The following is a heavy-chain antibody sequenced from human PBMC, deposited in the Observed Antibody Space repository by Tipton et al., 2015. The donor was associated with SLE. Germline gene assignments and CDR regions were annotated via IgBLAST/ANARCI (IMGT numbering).Heavy chain of an antibody. CDR1: GFSLEDYG. CDR2: IGWNSGWT. V-gene: IGHV3-9*01. J-gene: IGHJ3*02. Sequence: SLRLSCAASGFSLEDYGMHWVRQGPGKGLEWVSGIGWNSGWTYYADSVKGRFTVSRDNAKNSLYLQMNSLRVEDTALYHCTRGAAFDIWGQGTMVTVSS. CDR3: TRGAAFDI.